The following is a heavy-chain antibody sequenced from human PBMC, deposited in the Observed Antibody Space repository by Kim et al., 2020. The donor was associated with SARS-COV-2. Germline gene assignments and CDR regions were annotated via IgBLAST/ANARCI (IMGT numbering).Heavy chain of an antibody. CDR2: ISNSGATT. Sequence: GGSLRLSCAASGFSFSNFGMSWVRQAPGKGLEWVSVISNSGATTYYADSVRGRFTISRDNSKNTLYLQMNSLRGEDTAIYYCAKHSLIAVPRYYDYWGQGTLVTVSS. D-gene: IGHD6-19*01. CDR3: AKHSLIAVPRYYDY. CDR1: GFSFSNFG. J-gene: IGHJ4*02. V-gene: IGHV3-23*01.